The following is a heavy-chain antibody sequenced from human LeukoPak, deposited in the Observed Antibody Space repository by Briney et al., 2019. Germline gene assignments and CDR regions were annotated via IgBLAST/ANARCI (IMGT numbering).Heavy chain of an antibody. CDR3: ARDRFAGYSSPRGGLDY. V-gene: IGHV3-11*01. Sequence: GGSLRLSCAASGFTFSDYYMSWIRQAPGKGLEWVSYISSSGSTIYYADSVKGRFTISRDNAKNSLYLQMNSLRADDTAVYYCARDRFAGYSSPRGGLDYWGQGTLVTVSS. CDR2: ISSSGSTI. CDR1: GFTFSDYY. D-gene: IGHD6-19*01. J-gene: IGHJ4*02.